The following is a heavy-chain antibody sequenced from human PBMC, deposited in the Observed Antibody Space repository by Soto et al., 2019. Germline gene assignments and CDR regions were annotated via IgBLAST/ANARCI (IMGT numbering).Heavy chain of an antibody. Sequence: QVQLVQSGAEVKKPGASVKVSCKASGYTFTSYAMHWVRQAPGQRLEWMGWINAGNGNTKYSQKFQGRVAITMDTSASTAYMELSSLRSEDTAVYYCAREQRRLGLGWWYWGQGTLVTVSS. V-gene: IGHV1-3*01. CDR1: GYTFTSYA. CDR3: AREQRRLGLGWWY. D-gene: IGHD2-15*01. CDR2: INAGNGNT. J-gene: IGHJ4*02.